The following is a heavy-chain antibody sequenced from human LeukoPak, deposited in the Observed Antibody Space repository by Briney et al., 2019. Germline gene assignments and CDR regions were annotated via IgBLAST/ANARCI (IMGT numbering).Heavy chain of an antibody. Sequence: GGSLRLSCAASGFTFSSYGMHWVRQAPGKGLEWVAFIRYDGSNKYYADSVKGRFTISRDNSKNTLYLQMNSLRAEDTAIYYCVKDPPSPDPYTNYLFDYWGQGTLVTVSS. J-gene: IGHJ4*02. CDR3: VKDPPSPDPYTNYLFDY. D-gene: IGHD4-11*01. CDR1: GFTFSSYG. CDR2: IRYDGSNK. V-gene: IGHV3-30*02.